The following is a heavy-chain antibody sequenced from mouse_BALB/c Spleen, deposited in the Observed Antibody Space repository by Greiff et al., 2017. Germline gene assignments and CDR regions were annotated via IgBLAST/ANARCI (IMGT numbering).Heavy chain of an antibody. CDR1: GYTFTSYW. V-gene: IGHV1-7*01. CDR2: INPSTGYT. Sequence: QVQLKQSGAELAKPGASVKMSCKASGYTFTSYWMHWVKQRPGQGLEWIGYINPSTGYTEYNQKFKDKATLTADKSSSTAYMQLSSLTSEDSAVYYCARGGVYAWFAYGGQGTLVTVSA. CDR3: ARGGVYAWFAY. D-gene: IGHD1-1*01. J-gene: IGHJ3*01.